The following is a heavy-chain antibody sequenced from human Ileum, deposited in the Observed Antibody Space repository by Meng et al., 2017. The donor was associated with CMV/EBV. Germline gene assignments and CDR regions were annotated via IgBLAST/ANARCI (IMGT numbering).Heavy chain of an antibody. CDR3: ARGGYFDWSSAYYGLDV. Sequence: ASVTVSCKASGYTLTNYDINWVRQATGQGLDWMGWMNPNSGNTGYAQKFQGRVTMTRNTSISTAYMELSSLRSEDAAVYFCARGGYFDWSSAYYGLDVWVRGTS. J-gene: IGHJ6*02. CDR1: GYTLTNYD. CDR2: MNPNSGNT. D-gene: IGHD3-9*01. V-gene: IGHV1-8*01.